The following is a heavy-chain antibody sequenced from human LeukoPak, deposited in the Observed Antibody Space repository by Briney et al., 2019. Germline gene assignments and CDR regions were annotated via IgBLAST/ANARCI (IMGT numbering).Heavy chain of an antibody. J-gene: IGHJ4*02. D-gene: IGHD6-13*01. CDR1: GGSLSSYY. CDR3: ARAGDSTSPLDY. CDR2: IYTSGST. Sequence: SETLSLTCTVSGGSLSSYYWNWIRQPAGKGLEWIGRIYTSGSTNYNPSLKSRVTMSVDTSKNQFSVKLNSVTAADTAVYYCARAGDSTSPLDYWGQGTLVTVSS. V-gene: IGHV4-4*07.